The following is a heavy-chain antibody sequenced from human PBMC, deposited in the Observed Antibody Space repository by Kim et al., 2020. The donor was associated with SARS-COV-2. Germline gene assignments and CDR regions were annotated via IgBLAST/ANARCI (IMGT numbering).Heavy chain of an antibody. CDR2: IYYSGST. CDR3: ARRGVVPAADDAFDI. J-gene: IGHJ3*02. Sequence: SETLSLTCTVSGGSISSSSYYWGWIRQPPGKGLEWIGSIYYSGSTYYNPSLKSRVTISVDTSKNQFSLKLSSVTAADTAVYYCARRGVVPAADDAFDIWGQGTMVTVSS. CDR1: GGSISSSSYY. V-gene: IGHV4-39*01. D-gene: IGHD2-2*01.